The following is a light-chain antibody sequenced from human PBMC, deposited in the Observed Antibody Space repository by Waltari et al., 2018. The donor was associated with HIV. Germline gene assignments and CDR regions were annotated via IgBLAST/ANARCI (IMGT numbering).Light chain of an antibody. J-gene: IGLJ1*01. V-gene: IGLV2-23*01. Sequence: QSALTQPASVSGSPGQSITIPCPGTTRDVGSYNLVSWYQQHPGKAPKLMIYEGSKRPSGVSNRFSGSKSGNTASLTISGLQAEDEADYYCCSYAGSSLYVFGTGTKVTVL. CDR1: TRDVGSYNL. CDR3: CSYAGSSLYV. CDR2: EGS.